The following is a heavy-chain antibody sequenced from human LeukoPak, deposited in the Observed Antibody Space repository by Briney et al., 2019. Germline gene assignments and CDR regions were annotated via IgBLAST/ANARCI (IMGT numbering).Heavy chain of an antibody. CDR1: GYTFTSYD. V-gene: IGHV1-8*03. CDR3: ARLPGGYYYYFDY. J-gene: IGHJ4*02. D-gene: IGHD3-22*01. Sequence: ASVKVSCKASGYTFTSYDINWVRQATGQGLEWMGWVNPNSGNTGYAQKFQGRVTITRNTSISTAYMELSSLRSEDTAVYYYARLPGGYYYYFDYWGQGTLVTVSS. CDR2: VNPNSGNT.